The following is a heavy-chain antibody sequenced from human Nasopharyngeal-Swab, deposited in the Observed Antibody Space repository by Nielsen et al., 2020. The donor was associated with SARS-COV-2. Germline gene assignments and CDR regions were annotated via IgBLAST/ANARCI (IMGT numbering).Heavy chain of an antibody. J-gene: IGHJ4*02. D-gene: IGHD3-22*01. CDR3: ARGADSSGYSLYYFDY. CDR2: IYYSGSN. V-gene: IGHV4-59*01. Sequence: SETLSLTCTVSGGSISSYSWSWIRQAPGKGLEWIGSIYYSGSNNYYPSLKSRVTTSVDTSKNQYPQKLSSVTAADTAVYYCARGADSSGYSLYYFDYWGQGTLVTVSS. CDR1: GGSISSYS.